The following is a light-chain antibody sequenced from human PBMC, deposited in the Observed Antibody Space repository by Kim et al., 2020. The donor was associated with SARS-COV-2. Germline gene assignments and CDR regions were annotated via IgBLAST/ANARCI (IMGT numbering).Light chain of an antibody. CDR2: GKN. CDR1: NLRTYY. Sequence: SSELTQDPSVSVALGQTVRITCQGDNLRTYYASWYQQKPGQAPVLVIFGKNNRPSGIPDRFSGSSSGNTASLTITGAQAEAEADYYCKSRDSSGNLLVFG. V-gene: IGLV3-19*01. CDR3: KSRDSSGNLLV. J-gene: IGLJ2*01.